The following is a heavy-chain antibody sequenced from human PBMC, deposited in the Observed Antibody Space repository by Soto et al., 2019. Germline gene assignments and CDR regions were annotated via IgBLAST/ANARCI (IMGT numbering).Heavy chain of an antibody. J-gene: IGHJ6*02. CDR3: ARDSSQRGYNNDYYYYGMDV. D-gene: IGHD1-1*01. CDR2: IYYSGST. V-gene: IGHV4-31*03. CDR1: GGSISSGGYY. Sequence: QVQLQESGPGLVKPSQTLSLTCTVSGGSISSGGYYWSWIRQHPGKGLEWIGYIYYSGSTYYNPCLKSRVTISVDTSKNQFSLKLSSVTAADTAVYYCARDSSQRGYNNDYYYYGMDVWGQGTTVTVSS.